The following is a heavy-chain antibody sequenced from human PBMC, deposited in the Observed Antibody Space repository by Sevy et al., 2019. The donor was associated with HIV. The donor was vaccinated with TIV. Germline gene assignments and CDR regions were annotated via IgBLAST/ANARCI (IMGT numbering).Heavy chain of an antibody. Sequence: SGPTLVEPTQTLTLTCTFSGFSLTSSGVAVAWIRQPPGKALEWLGSIYWDDDKRYRPSLESRLTITQDTSKNQVVLTMINMDPVDTATYYCAHRPSLLTYDSSGYLFDHWGQGTLVTVSS. CDR3: AHRPSLLTYDSSGYLFDH. J-gene: IGHJ4*02. D-gene: IGHD3-22*01. V-gene: IGHV2-5*02. CDR1: GFSLTSSGVA. CDR2: IYWDDDK.